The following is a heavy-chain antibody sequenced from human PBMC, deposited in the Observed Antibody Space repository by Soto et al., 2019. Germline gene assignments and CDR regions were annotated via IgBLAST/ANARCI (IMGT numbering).Heavy chain of an antibody. Sequence: SVKVSCKASGGTFSSYAISWVRQAPGQGLEWMGRIIPIFGTANYAQKFQGRVTITADESMSTAYMELSSLRSEDTAVYYCARTKSKYYDFWSGNYYYYGMDVWGQGTTVTVS. CDR2: IIPIFGTA. D-gene: IGHD3-3*01. J-gene: IGHJ6*02. CDR1: GGTFSSYA. V-gene: IGHV1-69*13. CDR3: ARTKSKYYDFWSGNYYYYGMDV.